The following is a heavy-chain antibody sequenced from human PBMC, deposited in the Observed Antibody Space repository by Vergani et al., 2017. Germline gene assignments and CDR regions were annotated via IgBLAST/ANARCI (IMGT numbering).Heavy chain of an antibody. CDR3: AMTYSSSSSPLY. Sequence: EVQLLESGGGLVQPGGSLRLSCAASGFTFSSYAMSWVRQAPGKGLEWVSAISGSGGSTYYADSVKGRFTISRDNSKNTLYLQMNSLRAEDTAVYYCAMTYSSSSSPLYWGQGTLVTVSS. D-gene: IGHD6-6*01. J-gene: IGHJ4*02. CDR2: ISGSGGST. CDR1: GFTFSSYA. V-gene: IGHV3-23*01.